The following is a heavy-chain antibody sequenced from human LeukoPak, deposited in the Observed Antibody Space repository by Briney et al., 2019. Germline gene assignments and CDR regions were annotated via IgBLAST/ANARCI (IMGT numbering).Heavy chain of an antibody. V-gene: IGHV4-38-2*02. J-gene: IGHJ6*04. CDR3: ARDHIVVANYYFYYYGLDV. CDR1: GYSISSGYY. D-gene: IGHD2-15*01. CDR2: IYHSGST. Sequence: SETLSLTCAVSGYSISSGYYWGWIRQPPWKGLEWIGSIYHSGSTYYNPSLKSRVTISVDTSKNQFSLKLSSVTAAGTAVYDCARDHIVVANYYFYYYGLDVWGKGATVTVSS.